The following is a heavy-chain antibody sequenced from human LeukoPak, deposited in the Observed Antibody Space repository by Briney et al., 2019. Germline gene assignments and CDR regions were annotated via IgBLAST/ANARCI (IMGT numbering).Heavy chain of an antibody. J-gene: IGHJ4*02. CDR1: GYTFSSYD. CDR2: MNPNSGNT. V-gene: IGHV1-8*01. D-gene: IGHD3-22*01. Sequence: ASVKVSCKASGYTFSSYDINWVRQATGQGLEWMGWMNPNSGNTGYAQKFQGRVTMTRNTSISTAYMELSSLRSEDTAVYYCATWYYYDSSDYYLADYWGQGTLVTVSS. CDR3: ATWYYYDSSDYYLADY.